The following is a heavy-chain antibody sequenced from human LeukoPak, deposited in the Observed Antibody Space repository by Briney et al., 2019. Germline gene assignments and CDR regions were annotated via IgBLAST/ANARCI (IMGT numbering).Heavy chain of an antibody. Sequence: GGSLRLSCAASGFTFSSYSMNWVRQAPGKGLEWVSSISSSSSYIYYADSVKGRFTISRDNAKNSLYLQMNSLRADDTALYYCARELQTSGFDPWGQGTLVTVSS. CDR1: GFTFSSYS. CDR2: ISSSSSYI. V-gene: IGHV3-21*01. D-gene: IGHD6-19*01. J-gene: IGHJ5*02. CDR3: ARELQTSGFDP.